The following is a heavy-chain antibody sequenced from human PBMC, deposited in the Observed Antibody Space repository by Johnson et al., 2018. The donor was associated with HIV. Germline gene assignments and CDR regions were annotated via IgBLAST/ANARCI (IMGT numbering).Heavy chain of an antibody. Sequence: QVQLVESGGALVQPGGSLRLSCAASGFTVSSNYMSWVRQAPGKGLEWVAFIRYDGSNKYYADSVKGRFTISRDNSKNTRYLQMNSLRAEDTAVYYCARDYSNPPHAFDIWGQGTMVTVSS. J-gene: IGHJ3*02. D-gene: IGHD4-11*01. CDR2: IRYDGSNK. V-gene: IGHV3-33*08. CDR1: GFTVSSNY. CDR3: ARDYSNPPHAFDI.